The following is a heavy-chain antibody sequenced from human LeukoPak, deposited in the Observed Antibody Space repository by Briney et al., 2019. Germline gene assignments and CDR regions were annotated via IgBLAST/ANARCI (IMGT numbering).Heavy chain of an antibody. CDR2: IYHRGST. V-gene: IGHV4-38-2*01. CDR1: GYSISSGYY. J-gene: IGHJ4*02. CDR3: ARGDFWSGYYPPDYFDY. Sequence: SETLSLTCAVSGYSISSGYYGGWIRQPPGKGLEWIGSIYHRGSTYYYPSLKSRVTISVDTSKNQFSLKLGSVTAADTAVYYCARGDFWSGYYPPDYFDYWGQGTLVTVSS. D-gene: IGHD3-3*01.